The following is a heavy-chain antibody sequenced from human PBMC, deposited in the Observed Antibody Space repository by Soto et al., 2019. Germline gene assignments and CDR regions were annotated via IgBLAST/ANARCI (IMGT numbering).Heavy chain of an antibody. V-gene: IGHV1-69*01. CDR1: GGTFSNYG. CDR3: ARDGTLYDSSAYYYLY. J-gene: IGHJ4*02. CDR2: IIPIFGTA. D-gene: IGHD3-22*01. Sequence: QVQLVQSGAEVQKPGSSVKVSCKASGGTFSNYGVNWVRQAPGQGLEWMGGIIPIFGTANYAQKFQGRVTITADDSTRTAYMELSSLRSEDTAVYYCARDGTLYDSSAYYYLYWGQGTLVTVSS.